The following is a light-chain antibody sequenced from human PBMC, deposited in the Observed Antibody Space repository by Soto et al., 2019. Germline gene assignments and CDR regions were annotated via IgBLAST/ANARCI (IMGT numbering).Light chain of an antibody. CDR3: QQYYSYPPT. V-gene: IGKV1-8*01. CDR2: AAS. J-gene: IGKJ1*01. CDR1: QGISSY. Sequence: AIRMTQSPSSLSASTGDRVTITCRTSQGISSYLAWYQQKPGKAPKLLIYAASTLQSGVPSRFSCSGSGTDFTLTISCLQSEDLATYYCQQYYSYPPTFGPGTKVEI.